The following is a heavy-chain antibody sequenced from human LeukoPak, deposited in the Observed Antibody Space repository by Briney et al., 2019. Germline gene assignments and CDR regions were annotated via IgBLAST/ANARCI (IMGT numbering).Heavy chain of an antibody. CDR3: ARSSGKWSGDYYYHYMDV. Sequence: SETLSLTCTVSGGSISSSGYCWGWIRQPPGKGLEWIGSIDYSGNTNYNPSLKSRVTISVDTSKNQFSLKLSSVTAADTAVYYCARSSGKWSGDYYYHYMDVWGRGTTVTISS. CDR2: IDYSGNT. D-gene: IGHD3-3*01. CDR1: GGSISSSGYC. V-gene: IGHV4-39*07. J-gene: IGHJ6*03.